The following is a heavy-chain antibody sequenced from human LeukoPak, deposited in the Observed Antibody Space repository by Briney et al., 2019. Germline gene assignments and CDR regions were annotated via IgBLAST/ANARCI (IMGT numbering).Heavy chain of an antibody. CDR3: AKDSNYYGSGSFSFDY. Sequence: GGSLRLSCAASGFTFSSYAMSWVRQAPGKGLGWVSGISGSGGSTYYADSVKGRFTISRDNSKNTLYLQMNSLRAEDTAVYYCAKDSNYYGSGSFSFDYWGQGTLVTVSS. V-gene: IGHV3-23*01. CDR1: GFTFSSYA. D-gene: IGHD3-10*01. J-gene: IGHJ4*02. CDR2: ISGSGGST.